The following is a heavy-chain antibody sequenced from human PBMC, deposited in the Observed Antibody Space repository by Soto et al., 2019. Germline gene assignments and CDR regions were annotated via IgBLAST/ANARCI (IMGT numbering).Heavy chain of an antibody. V-gene: IGHV1-69*02. CDR3: ASIHYGSGSYYNNNWFDP. CDR2: IIPILGIA. Sequence: SVKVSCKASGGTFSSYTISWVRQAPGQRLEWMGRIIPILGIANYAQKFQGRVTITADKSTSTAYMELSSLRSEDTAVYYCASIHYGSGSYYNNNWFDPWGQGTLVTVSS. D-gene: IGHD3-10*01. CDR1: GGTFSSYT. J-gene: IGHJ5*02.